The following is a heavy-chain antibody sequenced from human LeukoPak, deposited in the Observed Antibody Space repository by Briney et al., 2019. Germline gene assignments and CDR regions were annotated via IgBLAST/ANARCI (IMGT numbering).Heavy chain of an antibody. D-gene: IGHD3-9*01. CDR1: GFTFSSYA. Sequence: GGSLRLSCAASGFTFSSYAMHWVRQAPGKGLGWVAVISYDGSNKYYADSVKGRFTISRDNSKNTLYLQMNSLRAEDTAVYYCAGRDILTGYYDYYYYGMDVWGQGTTVTVSS. J-gene: IGHJ6*02. V-gene: IGHV3-30*04. CDR3: AGRDILTGYYDYYYYGMDV. CDR2: ISYDGSNK.